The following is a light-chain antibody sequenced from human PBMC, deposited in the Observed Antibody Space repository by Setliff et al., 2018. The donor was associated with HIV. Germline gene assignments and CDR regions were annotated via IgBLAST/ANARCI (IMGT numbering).Light chain of an antibody. J-gene: IGLJ1*01. Sequence: QSVLTQPASVSGSPGQSITISCTGTSSDVGGYNYVSWYQQRPGKAPKLMIFDVSRRPSGVSNRFSGSKSGNTASLTISGLQAEDEADYYCTSYTSSFTYVFGSGTKATVL. CDR2: DVS. V-gene: IGLV2-14*01. CDR1: SSDVGGYNY. CDR3: TSYTSSFTYV.